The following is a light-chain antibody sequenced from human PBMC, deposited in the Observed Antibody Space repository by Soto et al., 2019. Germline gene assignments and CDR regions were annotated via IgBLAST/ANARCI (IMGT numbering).Light chain of an antibody. Sequence: EIVLTQSPATLSVSPGDRATLSCRASQSVSSSLAWYQQKPGQAPRLLIYDASTRAADIPARFSGSGSGTEFTVTISSLQSEDFAVYYCQQYNRWPRTFGQGTKVDIK. J-gene: IGKJ1*01. CDR1: QSVSSS. V-gene: IGKV3-15*01. CDR3: QQYNRWPRT. CDR2: DAS.